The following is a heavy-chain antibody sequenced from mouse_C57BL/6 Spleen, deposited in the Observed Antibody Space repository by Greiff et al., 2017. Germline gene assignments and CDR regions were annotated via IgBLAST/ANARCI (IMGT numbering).Heavy chain of an antibody. Sequence: EVQLQQSGPELVKPGASVKISCKASGYTFTDYYMNWVKQSHGKSLEWIGDINPNNGGTSYNQKFKGKATLTVDKSSITAYMELRSLTSEDSAVYYCARSNWDAMDYWGQGTSVTVSS. V-gene: IGHV1-26*01. CDR3: ARSNWDAMDY. CDR2: INPNNGGT. CDR1: GYTFTDYY. J-gene: IGHJ4*01. D-gene: IGHD4-1*01.